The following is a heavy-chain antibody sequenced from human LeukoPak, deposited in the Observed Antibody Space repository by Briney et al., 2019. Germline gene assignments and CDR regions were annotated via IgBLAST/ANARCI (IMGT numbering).Heavy chain of an antibody. CDR1: GFTFSYYV. D-gene: IGHD3-10*01. J-gene: IGHJ4*02. CDR2: IRYDGSNK. Sequence: GGSLRLSCAASGFTFSYYVMHWVRQAPGKGLEWVAFIRYDGSNKYYADSVKGRFTISRDNSKNTLYLQMNSLRAEGTAVYYCAKDGVQGSFTVAYLDYWGQGTLVTVSS. V-gene: IGHV3-30*02. CDR3: AKDGVQGSFTVAYLDY.